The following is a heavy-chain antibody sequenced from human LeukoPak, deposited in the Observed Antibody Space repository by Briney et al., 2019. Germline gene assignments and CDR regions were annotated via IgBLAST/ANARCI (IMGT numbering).Heavy chain of an antibody. J-gene: IGHJ4*02. D-gene: IGHD6-19*01. Sequence: GGSLRLSCAASGFTFNDYAMHWVRQAPGKGPEWVSLISGDSGSTYYADFVKGRFTISRDNSQNSVFLQMNSLTSEDTAVYFCAKDRGSGWYYFHYWGQGPLVTVSS. CDR2: ISGDSGST. CDR3: AKDRGSGWYYFHY. V-gene: IGHV3-43*02. CDR1: GFTFNDYA.